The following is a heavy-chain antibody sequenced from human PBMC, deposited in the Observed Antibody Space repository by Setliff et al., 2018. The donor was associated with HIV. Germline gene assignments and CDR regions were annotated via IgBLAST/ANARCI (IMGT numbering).Heavy chain of an antibody. J-gene: IGHJ3*02. D-gene: IGHD4-17*01. Sequence: PGGPLRLSCAASGFNFNSYAMGWVRQAPGKGLEWVSTVGAVGAPTHYAESVKGRFTISKDNSKDTLYLQMSGLRDEDTALYYCAKVFDYGIDGFDIWGQGTLVTVSS. V-gene: IGHV3-23*01. CDR2: VGAVGAPT. CDR3: AKVFDYGIDGFDI. CDR1: GFNFNSYA.